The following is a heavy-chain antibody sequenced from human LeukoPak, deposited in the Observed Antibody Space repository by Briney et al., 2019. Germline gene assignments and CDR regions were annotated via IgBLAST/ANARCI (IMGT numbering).Heavy chain of an antibody. J-gene: IGHJ4*02. D-gene: IGHD5-12*01. V-gene: IGHV3-13*04. CDR1: GFTFNSYD. CDR2: IGTAGDT. Sequence: PGGSLRLSCAASGFTFNSYDMHWVRHATGKGLEWVSAIGTAGDTYYPGSVKGRFTISRENAKNSLYLQMNSLRAGDTAVYYCARGGSGTLIDYWGQGTLVTVSS. CDR3: ARGGSGTLIDY.